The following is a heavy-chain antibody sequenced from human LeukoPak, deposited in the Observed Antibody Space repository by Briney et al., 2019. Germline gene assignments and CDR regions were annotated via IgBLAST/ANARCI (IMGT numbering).Heavy chain of an antibody. D-gene: IGHD3-22*01. CDR2: IYYSGST. CDR3: ASLTRIFYDSSGYDY. V-gene: IGHV4-39*01. CDR1: GGSISSSSYY. J-gene: IGHJ4*02. Sequence: SETLSLTCTVSGGSISSSSYYWGWIRQPPGKGLEWIGSIYYSGSTYYNPSLKSRVTISVDTSKNQFSLELSSVTAADTAVYYCASLTRIFYDSSGYDYWGQGTLVTVSS.